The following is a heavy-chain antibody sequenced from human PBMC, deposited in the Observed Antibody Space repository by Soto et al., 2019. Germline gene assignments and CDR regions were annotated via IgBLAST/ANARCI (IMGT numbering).Heavy chain of an antibody. D-gene: IGHD3-22*01. CDR2: IIPIFGTA. Sequence: QVQLVQSGAEVKKPGSSVKVSCKASGGTFSSYAITWVRQAPGQGLEWMGGIIPIFGTANYAQKFQGRVTITADEYTSTAYMELSSLRSEDTAVYYCARDRGPSSGYYPYWFDPCGQGTLVTVSS. J-gene: IGHJ5*02. CDR3: ARDRGPSSGYYPYWFDP. V-gene: IGHV1-69*12. CDR1: GGTFSSYA.